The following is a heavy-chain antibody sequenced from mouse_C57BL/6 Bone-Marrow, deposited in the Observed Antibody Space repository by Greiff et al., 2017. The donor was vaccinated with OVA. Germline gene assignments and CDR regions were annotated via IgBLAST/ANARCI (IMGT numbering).Heavy chain of an antibody. Sequence: VKLQQSGAELVRPGASVKLSCKASGYTFTDYYINWVKQRPGQGLEWIARIYPGSGNTYYNEKFKGKATLTAEKSSSTAYMQLSSLTSEDSAVYFCAKGGFTTVVPFAYWGQGTLVTVSA. CDR1: GYTFTDYY. CDR3: AKGGFTTVVPFAY. J-gene: IGHJ3*01. CDR2: IYPGSGNT. D-gene: IGHD1-1*01. V-gene: IGHV1-76*01.